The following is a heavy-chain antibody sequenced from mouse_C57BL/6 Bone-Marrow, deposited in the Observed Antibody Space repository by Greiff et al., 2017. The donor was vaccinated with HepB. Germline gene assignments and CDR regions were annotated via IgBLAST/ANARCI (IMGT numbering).Heavy chain of an antibody. CDR3: ASSHPDY. J-gene: IGHJ2*01. V-gene: IGHV1-50*01. CDR2: IDPSDSYT. CDR1: GYTFTSYW. Sequence: QVQLKQPGAELVKPGASVKLSCKASGYTFTSYWMQWVKQRPGQGLEWIGEIDPSDSYTNYNQKFKGKATLTVDTSSSTAYMQLSSLTSEDSAVYYCASSHPDYWGQGTTLTVSS.